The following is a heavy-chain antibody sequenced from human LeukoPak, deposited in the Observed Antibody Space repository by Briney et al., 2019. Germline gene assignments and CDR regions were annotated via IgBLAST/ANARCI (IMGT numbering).Heavy chain of an antibody. V-gene: IGHV4-34*01. Sequence: TSETLSLTCAVYGGSFSGYYWSWIRQPPGKGLEWIGEINHSGSTNYNPSLKSRVTISVDTSKNQFSLKLSSVTAADTAVYYCARTTYDSSGYFDYWGQGTLVTVSS. CDR3: ARTTYDSSGYFDY. J-gene: IGHJ4*02. CDR2: INHSGST. D-gene: IGHD3-22*01. CDR1: GGSFSGYY.